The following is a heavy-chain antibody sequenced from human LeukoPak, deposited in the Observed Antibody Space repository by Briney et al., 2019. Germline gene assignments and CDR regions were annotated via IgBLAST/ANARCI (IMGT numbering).Heavy chain of an antibody. CDR2: IGFGGNF. Sequence: GGSLRLSCVVSGFSFNNYGMNWVRQAPGKGLEWVAHIGFGGNFYYADSVKGRFTISRDNAKNSLYPQMDNLRDDDTAVYYCAKDYQWSCDYWGQGTLVTVSS. D-gene: IGHD2-15*01. CDR3: AKDYQWSCDY. CDR1: GFSFNNYG. V-gene: IGHV3-48*02. J-gene: IGHJ4*02.